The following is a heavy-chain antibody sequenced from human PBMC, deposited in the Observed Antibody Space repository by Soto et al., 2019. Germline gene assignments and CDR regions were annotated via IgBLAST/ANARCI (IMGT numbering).Heavy chain of an antibody. Sequence: GASVKVSCKASGCTFSSYAISWVRQAPGQGLEWMGGIIPIFGTANYAQKFQGRVTITADKSTSTAYMELSSLRSEDTAVYYCARGVQPSYYFDYWGQGTLVTVSS. CDR1: GCTFSSYA. D-gene: IGHD2-2*01. J-gene: IGHJ4*02. CDR2: IIPIFGTA. V-gene: IGHV1-69*06. CDR3: ARGVQPSYYFDY.